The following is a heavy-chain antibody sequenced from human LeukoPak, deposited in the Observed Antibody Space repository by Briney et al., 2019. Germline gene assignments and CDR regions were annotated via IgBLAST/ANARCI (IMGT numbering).Heavy chain of an antibody. J-gene: IGHJ4*02. CDR2: ISSSGSTI. Sequence: PGGSLRLSCAASGFTFSTYEMNWVRQAPGKGLEWVSYISSSGSTIYYADSVKGRFTISRDNAKNSLYLQMNSLRAEDTAVYYCASAEGANSIDYWGQGTLVTVSS. CDR1: GFTFSTYE. V-gene: IGHV3-48*03. D-gene: IGHD4/OR15-4a*01. CDR3: ASAEGANSIDY.